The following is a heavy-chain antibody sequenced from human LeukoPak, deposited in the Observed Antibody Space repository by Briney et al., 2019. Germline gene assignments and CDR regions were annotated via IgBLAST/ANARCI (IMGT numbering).Heavy chain of an antibody. CDR3: ARDVPSYDFWSGYLNYFDY. V-gene: IGHV3-7*01. J-gene: IGHJ4*02. CDR2: IKQDGSEK. D-gene: IGHD3-3*01. Sequence: GGSLRLSCAASGFTFSRYWMSWVRQAPGKGLEWVANIKQDGSEKYYVDSVKGRFTISRDNAKNSLYLQMNSLRAEDTAVYYCARDVPSYDFWSGYLNYFDYWGQGTLVTVSS. CDR1: GFTFSRYW.